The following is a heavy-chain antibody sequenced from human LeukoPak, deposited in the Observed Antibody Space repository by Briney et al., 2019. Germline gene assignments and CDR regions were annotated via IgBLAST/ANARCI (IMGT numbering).Heavy chain of an antibody. CDR2: IYYSGDT. J-gene: IGHJ4*02. CDR3: ARSGYSYGLVDY. CDR1: GGSISSDY. Sequence: SETLSLTCTVSGGSISSDYWSWIRQPPGKGLERIGYIYYSGDTNYNPSLKSRVTISVDTSKNQFSLKLSSVTAADTAVYYCARSGYSYGLVDYWGQGTLVTVSS. V-gene: IGHV4-59*01. D-gene: IGHD5-18*01.